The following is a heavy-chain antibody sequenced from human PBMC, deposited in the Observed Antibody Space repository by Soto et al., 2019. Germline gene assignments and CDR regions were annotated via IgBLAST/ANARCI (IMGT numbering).Heavy chain of an antibody. V-gene: IGHV4-31*03. Sequence: TLSLTCTVSGGSISSGGYYWSWIRQHPGKGLEWIGYIYYSGSTYYNPSLKSRVTISVDTSKNQFSLKLSSVTAADTAVYYCARDPESYGSGSYYNRGAFDIWGQGTMVTVSS. CDR1: GGSISSGGYY. J-gene: IGHJ3*02. D-gene: IGHD3-10*01. CDR3: ARDPESYGSGSYYNRGAFDI. CDR2: IYYSGST.